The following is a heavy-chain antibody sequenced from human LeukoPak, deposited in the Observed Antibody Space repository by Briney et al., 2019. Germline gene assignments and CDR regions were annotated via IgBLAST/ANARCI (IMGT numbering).Heavy chain of an antibody. J-gene: IGHJ4*02. D-gene: IGHD6-19*01. V-gene: IGHV1-69*04. CDR3: ARGAVAGLSYYFDY. Sequence: GSSVKVSCKASGGTFTSYAISWVRQAPGQGLEWMGRIIPIRGIANYAQKFQGRVTITADKSTSTAYMELSSLRSEDTAVYYCARGAVAGLSYYFDYWGQGTLVTVSS. CDR2: IIPIRGIA. CDR1: GGTFTSYA.